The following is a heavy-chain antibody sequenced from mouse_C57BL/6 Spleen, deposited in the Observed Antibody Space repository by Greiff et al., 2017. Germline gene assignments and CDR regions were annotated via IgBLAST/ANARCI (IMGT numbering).Heavy chain of an antibody. CDR1: GYAFSSSW. CDR3: ASPTTVVATDAMDY. Sequence: QVQLQQSGPELVKPGASVKISCKAFGYAFSSSWMNWVKQRPGKGLEWIGRIYPGDGDTNYNGKFKGKATLTADKSSSTAYMQLSSLTSEDSAVYFCASPTTVVATDAMDYWGQGTSVTVSS. CDR2: IYPGDGDT. V-gene: IGHV1-82*01. J-gene: IGHJ4*01. D-gene: IGHD1-1*01.